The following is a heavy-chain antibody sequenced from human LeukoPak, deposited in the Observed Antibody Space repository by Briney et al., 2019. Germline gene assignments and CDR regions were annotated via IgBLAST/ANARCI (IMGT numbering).Heavy chain of an antibody. CDR3: ARVSTADFWFDP. CDR2: MNPNSGNT. D-gene: IGHD3-16*02. Sequence: ASVKVSCKASGYTFTGYYMHWVRQATGQGLEWMGWMNPNSGNTGYAQKFQGRVTITRNTSISTAYMELSSLRSEDTAVYYCARVSTADFWFDPWGQGTLVTVSS. CDR1: GYTFTGYY. J-gene: IGHJ5*02. V-gene: IGHV1-8*03.